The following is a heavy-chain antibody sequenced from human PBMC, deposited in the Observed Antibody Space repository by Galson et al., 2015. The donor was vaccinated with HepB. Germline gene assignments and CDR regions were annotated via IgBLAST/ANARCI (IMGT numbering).Heavy chain of an antibody. CDR3: ARGSGSSSKRKDYYYYYMDV. V-gene: IGHV1-18*01. D-gene: IGHD6-6*01. CDR1: GYTFTSYG. Sequence: SVKVSCKASGYTFTSYGISWVRQAPGQGLEWMGWISAYNGNTNYGQKLQGRVTMTTDTSTSTAYMELRSLRSDDTAVYYCARGSGSSSKRKDYYYYYMDVWGKGTTVTVSS. J-gene: IGHJ6*03. CDR2: ISAYNGNT.